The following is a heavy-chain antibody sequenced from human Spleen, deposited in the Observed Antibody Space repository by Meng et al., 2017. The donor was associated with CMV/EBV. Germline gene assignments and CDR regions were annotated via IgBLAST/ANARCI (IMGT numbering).Heavy chain of an antibody. D-gene: IGHD6-13*01. CDR2: IYSTGNT. CDR1: GFSVSSNY. J-gene: IGHJ4*02. CDR3: AKFKGVYAAAGSDY. Sequence: GESLKISCAASGFSVSSNYMSWVRQAPGKGLEWVSLIYSTGNTYYADSVKGRFTISRDNSKNTLYLQMNSLRAEDTAVYYCAKFKGVYAAAGSDYWGQGTLVTVS. V-gene: IGHV3-53*01.